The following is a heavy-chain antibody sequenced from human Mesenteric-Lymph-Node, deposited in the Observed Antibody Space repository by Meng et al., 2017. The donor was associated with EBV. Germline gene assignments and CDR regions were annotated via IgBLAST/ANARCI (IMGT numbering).Heavy chain of an antibody. D-gene: IGHD3-10*01. V-gene: IGHV3-74*01. Sequence: VQLVESGGGLIQPGGSLRLSCAASGFTFSNYWIHWVRQAPGKGLVWVSRINGDGTSTSYADSVKGRFTISRDNTKNTLYLQMNSLRAEDTAVYYCARDWYYYGSGSPDYWGQGTLVTVSS. CDR3: ARDWYYYGSGSPDY. J-gene: IGHJ4*02. CDR1: GFTFSNYW. CDR2: INGDGTST.